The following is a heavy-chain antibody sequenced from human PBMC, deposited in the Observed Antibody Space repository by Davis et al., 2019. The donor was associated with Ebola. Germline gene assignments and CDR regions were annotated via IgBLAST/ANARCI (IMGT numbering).Heavy chain of an antibody. CDR2: ISSSGSTI. D-gene: IGHD3-16*01. V-gene: IGHV3-11*01. J-gene: IGHJ4*02. Sequence: GGSLRLSCAASGFTFSDYYMSWIRQAPGKGLEWVSYISSSGSTIYYADSVKGRFTISRDNAKNSLYLQMNSLRAEDTAVYYCARDLYDYIWGSYGYYFDYWGQGTLVTVSS. CDR1: GFTFSDYY. CDR3: ARDLYDYIWGSYGYYFDY.